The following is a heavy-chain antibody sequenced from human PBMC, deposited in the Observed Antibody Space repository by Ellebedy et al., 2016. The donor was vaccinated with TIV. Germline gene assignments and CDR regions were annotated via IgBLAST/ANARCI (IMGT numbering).Heavy chain of an antibody. V-gene: IGHV3-21*01. CDR2: ISSSSSYI. CDR3: ARDPDPFGVVYDY. D-gene: IGHD3-3*01. Sequence: GGSLRLXXAASGFTFSSYSMNWVRQAPGKGLEWVSSISSSSSYIYYADSVKGRFTISRDNAKNSLYLQMNSLRAEDTAVYYCARDPDPFGVVYDYWGQGTLVTVSS. J-gene: IGHJ4*02. CDR1: GFTFSSYS.